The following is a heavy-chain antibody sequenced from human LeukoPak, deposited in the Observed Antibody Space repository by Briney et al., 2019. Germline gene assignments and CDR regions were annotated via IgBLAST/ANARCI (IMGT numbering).Heavy chain of an antibody. Sequence: PGGSLRLSCAASGFTSSSYSMNLVRQAAGKGLEWVSYISSSSSTIYYADSVKGRFTISRDNAKNSLYLQMNSLRAEDTAVYYCARDQGRYYDSSGHEYFQHWGQGTLVTVSS. V-gene: IGHV3-48*01. J-gene: IGHJ1*01. CDR3: ARDQGRYYDSSGHEYFQH. CDR2: ISSSSSTI. D-gene: IGHD3-22*01. CDR1: GFTSSSYS.